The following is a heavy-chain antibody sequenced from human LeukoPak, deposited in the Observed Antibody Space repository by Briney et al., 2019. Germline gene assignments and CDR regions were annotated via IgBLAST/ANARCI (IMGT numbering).Heavy chain of an antibody. V-gene: IGHV1-46*01. CDR3: ARDSNRYCSGGSCYWGEDYYGMDV. J-gene: IGHJ6*02. Sequence: ASVKVSCKASGYTLTSYYMHWVRQAPGQGLEWMGIINPSGGSTSYAQKFQGRVTMTRDTSTSTVYMELSSLRSEDTAVYYCARDSNRYCSGGSCYWGEDYYGMDVWGQGTTVTVSS. CDR2: INPSGGST. CDR1: GYTLTSYY. D-gene: IGHD2-15*01.